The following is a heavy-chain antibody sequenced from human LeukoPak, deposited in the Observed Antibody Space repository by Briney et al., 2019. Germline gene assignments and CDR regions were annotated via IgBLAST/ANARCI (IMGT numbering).Heavy chain of an antibody. Sequence: ASVKVSCKASGYTFTGYYMHWVRQAPGQGFEWMGWINPNDGDTNYAQKFQGRVTMTRDTSISTVHMEVSRLRSDDSAVYYCYRANFLYCSSTTCLFDYWGRGTLVTVSS. J-gene: IGHJ4*02. V-gene: IGHV1-2*02. D-gene: IGHD2-2*01. CDR3: YRANFLYCSSTTCLFDY. CDR1: GYTFTGYY. CDR2: INPNDGDT.